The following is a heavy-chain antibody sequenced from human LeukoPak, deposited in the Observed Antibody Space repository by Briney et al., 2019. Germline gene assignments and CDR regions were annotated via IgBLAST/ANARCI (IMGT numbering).Heavy chain of an antibody. CDR2: IHYSGST. CDR1: GGSITSYY. J-gene: IGHJ4*02. Sequence: SETLSLTCTVSGGSITSYYWSWIRQPPGKGLEWIGYIHYSGSTNYNPSLKSRVTISGDTSKNQFSLKLSSVTAADTAVYYCATTPARGQYFDYWGQGTLVTVSS. D-gene: IGHD1-26*01. CDR3: ATTPARGQYFDY. V-gene: IGHV4-59*01.